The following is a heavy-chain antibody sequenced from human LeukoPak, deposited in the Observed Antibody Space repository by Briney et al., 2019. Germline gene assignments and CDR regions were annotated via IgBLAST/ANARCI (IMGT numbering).Heavy chain of an antibody. V-gene: IGHV4-31*03. D-gene: IGHD1-26*01. CDR3: ARVQGDYYYYGMDV. Sequence: SETLSLTCTVSGGSISSGGYYWSWIRQHPGKGLEWIGYIYYSGSTYYNPSLKSRVTISVDTSKNQFSLKLSSVTAADTAVYYCARVQGDYYYYGMDVWGQGTTVTVSS. CDR1: GGSISSGGYY. CDR2: IYYSGST. J-gene: IGHJ6*02.